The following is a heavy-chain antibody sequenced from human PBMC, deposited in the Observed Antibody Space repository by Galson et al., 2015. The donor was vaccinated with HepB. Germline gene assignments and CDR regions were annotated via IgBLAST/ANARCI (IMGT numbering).Heavy chain of an antibody. CDR1: GFTFSSYA. V-gene: IGHV3-30-3*01. CDR3: ARDRGDIVVVPAAMGTDAFDI. Sequence: SLRLSCAASGFTFSSYAMHWVRQAPGKGLEWVAVISYDGSNKYYADSVKGRFTISRDNSKNTLYLQMNSLRAEDTAVYYCARDRGDIVVVPAAMGTDAFDIWGQGTMVTVSS. D-gene: IGHD2-2*01. CDR2: ISYDGSNK. J-gene: IGHJ3*02.